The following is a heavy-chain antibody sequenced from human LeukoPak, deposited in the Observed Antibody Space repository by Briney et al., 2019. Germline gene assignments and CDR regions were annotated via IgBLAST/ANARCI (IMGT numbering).Heavy chain of an antibody. CDR1: GFTVSSNY. D-gene: IGHD4-23*01. CDR3: ARGGGFDAFDI. J-gene: IGHJ3*02. Sequence: GSLRLSCAASGFTVSSNYMSWIRQPPGKGLEWIGEINHSGSTNYNPSLKSRVTISVDTSKNQFSLKLSSVTAADTAVYYCARGGGFDAFDIWGQGTMVTVSS. V-gene: IGHV4-34*01. CDR2: INHSGST.